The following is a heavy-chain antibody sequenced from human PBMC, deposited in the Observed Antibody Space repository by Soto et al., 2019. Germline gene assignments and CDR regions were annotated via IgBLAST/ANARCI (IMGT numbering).Heavy chain of an antibody. Sequence: PSETLSLTCAVYGESFSGYYWSWIRQPPGKGLEWIGEINHSGSTTYNPSLKSRVIISIDTPKNQFSLKLSSVTAADTAAYYCAISHSPPILGVVAGRLYYWGQGPPVTFPS. CDR2: INHSGST. CDR1: GESFSGYY. D-gene: IGHD3-3*01. J-gene: IGHJ4*02. V-gene: IGHV4-34*01. CDR3: AISHSPPILGVVAGRLYY.